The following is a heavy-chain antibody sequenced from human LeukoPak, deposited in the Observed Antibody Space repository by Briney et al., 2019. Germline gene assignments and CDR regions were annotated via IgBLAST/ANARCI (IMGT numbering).Heavy chain of an antibody. CDR3: ARDLDWLLFDY. Sequence: PWGSLRLFCSGSGFTFSSLLMHWVRQAPGKGLVRVSRVKYDGSTTTYADSVKGRFTISRDNAKNILYLQMNSLRVEDTAVYYCARDLDWLLFDYWGQGTLVTVSS. D-gene: IGHD3-9*01. V-gene: IGHV3-74*01. CDR2: VKYDGSTT. J-gene: IGHJ4*02. CDR1: GFTFSSLL.